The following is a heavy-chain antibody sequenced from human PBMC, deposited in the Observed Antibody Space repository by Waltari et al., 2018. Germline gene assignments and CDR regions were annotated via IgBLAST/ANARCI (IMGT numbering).Heavy chain of an antibody. V-gene: IGHV4-38-2*01. CDR3: ARGLIGYSYYMDV. D-gene: IGHD2-21*01. J-gene: IGHJ6*03. CDR2: IFHAGST. CDR1: GYAITSRYH. Sequence: QVHLQESRPGLVKPSETLSLTCSVSGYAITSRYHWGWIRQPPGKGLEWIGSIFHAGSTYYNASLKSRVILSVDTSKNQFSLNLTSVTAADTAVYYCARGLIGYSYYMDVWGKGTTVTVSS.